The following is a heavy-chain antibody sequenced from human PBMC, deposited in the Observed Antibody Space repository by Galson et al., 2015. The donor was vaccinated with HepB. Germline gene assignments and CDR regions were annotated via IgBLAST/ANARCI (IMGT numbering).Heavy chain of an antibody. J-gene: IGHJ5*02. CDR3: ARNGYCSSTSCHRLKFDP. D-gene: IGHD2-2*03. CDR1: GYTFTSYG. CDR2: ISAYNGNT. Sequence: SVKVSCKASGYTFTSYGISWVRQAPGQGLEWMGWISAYNGNTNYAQKLQGRVTMTTDTSTSTAYVELRSLRSDDTAVYYCARNGYCSSTSCHRLKFDPWGQGTQVTVSS. V-gene: IGHV1-18*04.